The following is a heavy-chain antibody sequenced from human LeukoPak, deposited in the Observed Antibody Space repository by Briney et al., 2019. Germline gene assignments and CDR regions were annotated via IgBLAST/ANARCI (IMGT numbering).Heavy chain of an antibody. CDR2: ISGSGHST. D-gene: IGHD6-19*01. J-gene: IGHJ4*02. V-gene: IGHV3-23*01. CDR1: GFPLSSYA. CDR3: AKDRDNSDWGNYFDY. Sequence: GGSLRLSCAASGFPLSSYAMSWVRQGPGKGLEWVSAISGSGHSTYYADSVKGRFTISRDNSKNTLYLQMNSLRAEDTAVYYCAKDRDNSDWGNYFDYWGQGTLVTVSS.